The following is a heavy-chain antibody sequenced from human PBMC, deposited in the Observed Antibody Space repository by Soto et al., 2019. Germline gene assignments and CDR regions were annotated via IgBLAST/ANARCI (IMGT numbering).Heavy chain of an antibody. D-gene: IGHD4-17*01. CDR1: GFTFSSYG. CDR3: ATVLLRGGGDYNPYSFDY. V-gene: IGHV3-30*03. Sequence: QVQLVESGGGVVQPGRSLRLSCAASGFTFSSYGVHWVRQAPGKGLEWVALISFDGTNTYYADSVKGRFTISRDNSKNTLYLQMNSLRPEDTAVYYCATVLLRGGGDYNPYSFDYWGQGTLVTVSS. CDR2: ISFDGTNT. J-gene: IGHJ4*02.